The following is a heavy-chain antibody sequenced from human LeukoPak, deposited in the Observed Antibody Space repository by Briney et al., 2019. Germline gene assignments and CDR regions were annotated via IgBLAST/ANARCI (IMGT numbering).Heavy chain of an antibody. CDR3: AKNRPRGIALGAVAGCFDY. CDR1: GFTFSGYA. Sequence: GGSLRLSCAASGFTFSGYAMSWVRQAPGKGLEWVSAISGSGGSTYYADSVKGRFTISRDNSKNTLYPQMNSLRAEDTAVYYCAKNRPRGIALGAVAGCFDYWGQGTLVTVSS. CDR2: ISGSGGST. D-gene: IGHD6-19*01. V-gene: IGHV3-23*01. J-gene: IGHJ4*02.